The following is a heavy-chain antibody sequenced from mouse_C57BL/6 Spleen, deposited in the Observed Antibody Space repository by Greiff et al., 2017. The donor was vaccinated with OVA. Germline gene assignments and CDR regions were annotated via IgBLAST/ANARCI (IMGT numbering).Heavy chain of an antibody. J-gene: IGHJ4*01. Sequence: VQLQQSGAELVRPGSSVKLSCKASGYTFPSYWMHWVKQRPIQGLEWIGNIDPSDSETHYNQKFKDKATLTVDKSSSTAYMQLSSLTSEDSAGEYCARAGSGYGSSYYDMDYWGQGTSVTVSS. CDR2: IDPSDSET. D-gene: IGHD1-1*01. CDR1: GYTFPSYW. CDR3: ARAGSGYGSSYYDMDY. V-gene: IGHV1-52*01.